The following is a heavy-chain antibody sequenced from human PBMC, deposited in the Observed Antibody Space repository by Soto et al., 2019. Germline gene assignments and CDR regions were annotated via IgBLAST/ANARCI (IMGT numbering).Heavy chain of an antibody. CDR3: AEAGGGSTEF. D-gene: IGHD1-26*01. CDR1: GFTFSSYA. J-gene: IGHJ1*01. Sequence: EVQLLESGGGLVQPGGSLRLSCAASGFTFSSYAMSWVRQAPGKGLEWVSAISGSGGSTYYADSVKGRFTISRDNSKNTVYLQMNSLRAVDMAVYYCAEAGGGSTEFRGQGTLVTVSS. V-gene: IGHV3-23*01. CDR2: ISGSGGST.